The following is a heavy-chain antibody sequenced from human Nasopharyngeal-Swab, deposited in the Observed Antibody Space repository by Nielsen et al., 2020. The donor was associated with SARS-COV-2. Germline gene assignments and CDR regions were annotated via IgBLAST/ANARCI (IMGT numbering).Heavy chain of an antibody. CDR3: AKDRYYYDSSGYSPPHIDY. D-gene: IGHD3-22*01. V-gene: IGHV3-48*03. CDR1: GFTFSSYE. CDR2: ISSSGSTI. Sequence: GESLKISCAASGFTFSSYEMNWVRQAPGKGLEWVSYISSSGSTIYYADSVKGRFTISRDNAKNSLYLQMNSLRAEDTAVYYCAKDRYYYDSSGYSPPHIDYWGQGTLVTVSS. J-gene: IGHJ4*02.